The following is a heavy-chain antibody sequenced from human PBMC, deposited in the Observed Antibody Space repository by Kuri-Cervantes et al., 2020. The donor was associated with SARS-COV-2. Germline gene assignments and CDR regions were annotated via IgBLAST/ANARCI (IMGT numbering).Heavy chain of an antibody. CDR1: GFTFSSYS. Sequence: GESLKISCAASGFTFSSYSMIWVRQAPGKGLERVSAISVSGGSTYYADSVKGRFTISRDNSKNTLYLQMNSLRAEDTAVYYCAKVTSIVVVPAAKYYFDYWGQGTLVTVSS. V-gene: IGHV3-23*01. D-gene: IGHD2-2*01. J-gene: IGHJ4*02. CDR2: ISVSGGST. CDR3: AKVTSIVVVPAAKYYFDY.